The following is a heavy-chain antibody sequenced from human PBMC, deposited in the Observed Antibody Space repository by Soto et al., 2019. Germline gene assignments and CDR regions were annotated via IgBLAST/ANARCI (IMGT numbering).Heavy chain of an antibody. J-gene: IGHJ4*02. CDR1: GFTFDDYA. Sequence: EVQLVESGGGLVQPGRSLRLSCAASGFTFDDYAMHWLRQAPGKGLEWVSGISWNSGSIGYADSVKGRFTISRDNAKNSLYLQMNSLRAEDTALYYCAKSPSYYGDFDYWGQGTLVTVSS. CDR2: ISWNSGSI. D-gene: IGHD4-17*01. V-gene: IGHV3-9*01. CDR3: AKSPSYYGDFDY.